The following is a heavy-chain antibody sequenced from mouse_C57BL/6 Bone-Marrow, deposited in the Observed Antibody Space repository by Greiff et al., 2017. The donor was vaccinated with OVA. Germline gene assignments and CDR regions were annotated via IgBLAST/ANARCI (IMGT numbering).Heavy chain of an antibody. Sequence: QVQLQQSGPELVKPGASVKISCKASGYAFSSSWMNWVKQRPGKGLEWIGRIYPGDGDTNYNGKFKGQATLTADKASSTAYMQLSSLTSEDSAVYFCSNGNHEAYWGQGTLVTVSA. J-gene: IGHJ3*01. D-gene: IGHD2-1*01. CDR2: IYPGDGDT. V-gene: IGHV1-82*01. CDR1: GYAFSSSW. CDR3: SNGNHEAY.